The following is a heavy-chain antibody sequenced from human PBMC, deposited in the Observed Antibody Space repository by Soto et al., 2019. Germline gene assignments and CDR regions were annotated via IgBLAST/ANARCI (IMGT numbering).Heavy chain of an antibody. D-gene: IGHD2-15*01. CDR2: IDPSDSYT. Sequence: GESLKISCKGSGYSFTSYWISWVRQMPGKGLEWMGRIDPSDSYTNYSPSFQGHVTISADESISTAYLQWSSLKASDTAMYYCARLGYCSGGSCYSGNYYYGMDVWGQGTTVTVSS. CDR3: ARLGYCSGGSCYSGNYYYGMDV. CDR1: GYSFTSYW. V-gene: IGHV5-10-1*01. J-gene: IGHJ6*02.